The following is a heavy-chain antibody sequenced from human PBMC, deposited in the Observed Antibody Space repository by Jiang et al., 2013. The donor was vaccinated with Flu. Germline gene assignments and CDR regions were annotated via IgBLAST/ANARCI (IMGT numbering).Heavy chain of an antibody. D-gene: IGHD2-21*01. CDR3: ARLEVSDIAVGDGWSRSYYFDY. V-gene: IGHV4-59*08. J-gene: IGHJ4*01. CDR1: GGSINNYY. Sequence: GSGLVKPSETLSLTCTVSGGSINNYYWSWIRQSPRQGLEWIGNIHYSGSTNYNPSLKSRVTISMDTSKNQFSLNLNSVTAADTAVYFCARLEVSDIAVGDGWSRSYYFDY. CDR2: IHYSGST.